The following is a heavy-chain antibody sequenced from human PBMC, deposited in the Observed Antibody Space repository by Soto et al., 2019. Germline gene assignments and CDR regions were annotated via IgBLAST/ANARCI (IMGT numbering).Heavy chain of an antibody. J-gene: IGHJ5*02. D-gene: IGHD3-9*01. CDR1: GFTVSSYG. CDR3: AKDFNDILTGYLANWFDP. Sequence: GSLRLGCAASGFTVSSYGMHWVRQAPGKGLEWVAVISYDGSNKYYADSVKGRFTISRDNSKNTLYLQMNSLRTEDTAVYYCAKDFNDILTGYLANWFDPWGQGTQVTVSS. V-gene: IGHV3-30*18. CDR2: ISYDGSNK.